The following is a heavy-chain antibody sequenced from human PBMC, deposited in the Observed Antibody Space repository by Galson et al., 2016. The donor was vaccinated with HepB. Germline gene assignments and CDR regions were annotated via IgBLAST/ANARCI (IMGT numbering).Heavy chain of an antibody. V-gene: IGHV4-39*01. CDR1: GGSIRSSNYY. CDR2: LYYTENP. Sequence: LSLTCSVSGGSIRSSNYYWGWIRQPPGKGLEWIGSLYYTENPYSTPSLKSRLTMPIDTSKKQFSLKLRSVTAAATAVYFCARHQRRDAYILKSFDLWGRGTLVTVSS. D-gene: IGHD5-24*01. CDR3: ARHQRRDAYILKSFDL. J-gene: IGHJ2*01.